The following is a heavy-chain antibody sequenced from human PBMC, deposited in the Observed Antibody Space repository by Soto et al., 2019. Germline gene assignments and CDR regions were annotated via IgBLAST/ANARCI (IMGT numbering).Heavy chain of an antibody. J-gene: IGHJ4*02. V-gene: IGHV4-59*01. CDR2: IYYSGST. Sequence: PSETLSLTCTVSGGSISSYYWSWIRQPPGKGLEWIGYIYYSGSTNYNPSLKSRVTISVDTSKNQFSLKLSSVTAADTAVYYCARGIAVAGSFDYWGQGTLVTVSS. CDR3: ARGIAVAGSFDY. CDR1: GGSISSYY. D-gene: IGHD6-19*01.